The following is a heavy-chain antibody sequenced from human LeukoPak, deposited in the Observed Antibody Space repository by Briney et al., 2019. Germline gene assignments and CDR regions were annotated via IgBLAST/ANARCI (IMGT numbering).Heavy chain of an antibody. V-gene: IGHV3-48*03. CDR1: GFTFSSYE. D-gene: IGHD4-17*01. Sequence: AGGSLRLSCAASGFTFSSYEMNWVRQAPGKGLEWVSYISSSGSTIYYADSVKGRFTISRDNAKNSLYLQMNSLRAEDTAVYYCAREGYGDYADYYMDVWGKGTTVTVSS. J-gene: IGHJ6*03. CDR3: AREGYGDYADYYMDV. CDR2: ISSSGSTI.